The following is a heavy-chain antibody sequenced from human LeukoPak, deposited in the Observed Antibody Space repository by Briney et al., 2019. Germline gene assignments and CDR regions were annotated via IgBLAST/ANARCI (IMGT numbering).Heavy chain of an antibody. V-gene: IGHV3-23*01. J-gene: IGHJ4*02. CDR1: GFTFSSYA. CDR3: ATTPLTVTRVTVDY. CDR2: ISGSGGST. Sequence: PGGSLRLSCAASGFTFSSYAMSWVRQAPGKGLEWVSAISGSGGSTYYADSVKGRFTISRDNSKNTLYLQMNSLRAEDTAVYYCATTPLTVTRVTVDYWGQGTLVTVSS. D-gene: IGHD4-17*01.